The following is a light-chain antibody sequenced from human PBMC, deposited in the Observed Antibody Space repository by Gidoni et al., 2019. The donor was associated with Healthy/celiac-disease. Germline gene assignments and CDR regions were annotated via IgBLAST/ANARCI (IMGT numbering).Light chain of an antibody. CDR3: QQYGSSPPT. V-gene: IGKV3-20*01. Sequence: DIVLTPSPVTLSLSPGERATLSCSASQSVSSSYLAWYQQKPGQAPRLLIYGASSRATGIPDRFSGSGSGTDFTLTISRMEPEDFAVYYCQQYGSSPPTFGQGTRLEIK. CDR2: GAS. J-gene: IGKJ5*01. CDR1: QSVSSSY.